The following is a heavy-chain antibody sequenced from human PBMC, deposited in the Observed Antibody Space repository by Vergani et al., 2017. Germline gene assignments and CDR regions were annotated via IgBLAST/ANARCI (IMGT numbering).Heavy chain of an antibody. J-gene: IGHJ4*02. D-gene: IGHD3-9*01. CDR1: GYTFSNYY. V-gene: IGHV1-46*03. CDR3: ARGDYGILTGYRY. CDR2: INPSGGHT. Sequence: QVQVVQSGAEVKKSGASVKVSCKTSGYTFSNYYMHWVRQAPGQGLEWMGIINPSGGHTNYAQKFQGRVTMTRETSTSTVYMELSSLRSEDPAIYYCARGDYGILTGYRYWGQGTLVTVSA.